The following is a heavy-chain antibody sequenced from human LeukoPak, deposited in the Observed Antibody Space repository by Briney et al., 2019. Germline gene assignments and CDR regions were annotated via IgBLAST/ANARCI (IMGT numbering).Heavy chain of an antibody. Sequence: PSETLSLTCTVSGGSISGHYWSWIRQPPGKGLEWIGYIYYSGNTNYNPSLKSRVTISVDTSRNQLSLKLTSVTAADTAVYYCARDRVRQGFFDYWGQGSLVTVSS. J-gene: IGHJ4*02. CDR2: IYYSGNT. V-gene: IGHV4-59*11. CDR3: ARDRVRQGFFDY. D-gene: IGHD3-10*01. CDR1: GGSISGHY.